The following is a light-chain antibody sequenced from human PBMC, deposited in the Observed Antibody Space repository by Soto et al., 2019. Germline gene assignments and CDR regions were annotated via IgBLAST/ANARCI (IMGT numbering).Light chain of an antibody. CDR3: QQYYKWPSLT. Sequence: ETVLTQSPATLSLSPGARAPLSCRASQSVSSYLAWYQQKPGQAPRLLIYDASNRATGIPARFSGSGSGTEFTLTISSLQSEDFAIYYCQQYYKWPSLTFGGGTKVDIK. CDR1: QSVSSY. CDR2: DAS. J-gene: IGKJ4*01. V-gene: IGKV3-11*01.